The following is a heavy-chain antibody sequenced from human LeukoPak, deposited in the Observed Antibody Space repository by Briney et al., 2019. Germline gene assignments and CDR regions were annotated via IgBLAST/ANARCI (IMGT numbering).Heavy chain of an antibody. CDR2: FDPEDVET. Sequence: ASVKVSCKVSGNTFTDLSMNWVRQAPGKGLEWMGGFDPEDVETIYAHKFQGRVTMTEDTSTATAYMELSSLRPDDTAVYYCATDFYRGRQFDYWGQGTLVTVSS. CDR1: GNTFTDLS. V-gene: IGHV1-24*01. CDR3: ATDFYRGRQFDY. J-gene: IGHJ4*02. D-gene: IGHD2/OR15-2a*01.